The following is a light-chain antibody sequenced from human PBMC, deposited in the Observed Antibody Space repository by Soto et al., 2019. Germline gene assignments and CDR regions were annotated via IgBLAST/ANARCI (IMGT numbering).Light chain of an antibody. CDR2: AAS. CDR3: QQSYSLPRT. CDR1: QSISNY. Sequence: IQMAQSPSSLSASVGDRVTITCRASQSISNYLNWYQEKPGKAPKLLIYAASSLQSGVPSRFSGSGSGTDFTLTISSLQPEDFASYYCQQSYSLPRTFGQGTKVDIK. V-gene: IGKV1-39*01. J-gene: IGKJ1*01.